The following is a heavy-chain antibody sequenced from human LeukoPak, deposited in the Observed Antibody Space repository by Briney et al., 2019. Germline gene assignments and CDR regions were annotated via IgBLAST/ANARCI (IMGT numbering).Heavy chain of an antibody. Sequence: GGSLRLSCAASGFTFSNFVMHWVRQTPGKGLEWVAVISYDGSNIYYRDSVKGRFTISRDNSKNTLYLQMNSLRAEDTAVYYCAKSPDWIYGPFDYWGQGTLVTVSS. CDR2: ISYDGSNI. CDR1: GFTFSNFV. J-gene: IGHJ4*02. V-gene: IGHV3-30*04. D-gene: IGHD2/OR15-2a*01. CDR3: AKSPDWIYGPFDY.